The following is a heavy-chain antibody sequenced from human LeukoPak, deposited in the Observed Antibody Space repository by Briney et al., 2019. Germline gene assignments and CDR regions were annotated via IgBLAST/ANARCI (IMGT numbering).Heavy chain of an antibody. CDR3: ARVVVVVVATTVFDY. Sequence: SETLSLTCTVSGYSISSGYYWGWIRQPPGKGLEWIGSIYHSGSTYYNPSLKSRVTISVYTSKNQFSLKLSSVTAADTAVYYCARVVVVVVATTVFDYWGQGTLVTVSS. CDR1: GYSISSGYY. CDR2: IYHSGST. V-gene: IGHV4-38-2*02. D-gene: IGHD2-15*01. J-gene: IGHJ4*02.